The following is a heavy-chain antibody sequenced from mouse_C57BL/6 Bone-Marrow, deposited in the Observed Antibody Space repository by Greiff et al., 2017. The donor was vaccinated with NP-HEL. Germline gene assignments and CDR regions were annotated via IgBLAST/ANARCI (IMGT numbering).Heavy chain of an antibody. CDR1: GYTFTSYW. V-gene: IGHV1-55*01. CDR3: ARDRDYGSSHYFDY. D-gene: IGHD1-1*01. J-gene: IGHJ2*01. CDR2: IYPGSGST. Sequence: VQLQQPGAELVKPGASVKMSCKASGYTFTSYWITWVKQRPGQGLEWIGDIYPGSGSTNYNEKFKSKTTLTVDTSSSTAYMQLSSLTSEYAALYYGARDRDYGSSHYFDYWGQGTTLTVSS.